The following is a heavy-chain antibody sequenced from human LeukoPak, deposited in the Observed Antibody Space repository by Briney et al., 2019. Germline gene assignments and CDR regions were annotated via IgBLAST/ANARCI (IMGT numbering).Heavy chain of an antibody. CDR1: EYTFTGYY. CDR2: INPNNGDT. Sequence: GASVEVSCKASEYTFTGYYIHWVRQAPGQGLEWMGWINPNNGDTNYAQKFQGRVTMTGDTSISTAYMGLRRLRSDDTAIYYCARVRIAVTGSLGYWGQGTLVTVSS. D-gene: IGHD6-19*01. V-gene: IGHV1-2*02. J-gene: IGHJ4*02. CDR3: ARVRIAVTGSLGY.